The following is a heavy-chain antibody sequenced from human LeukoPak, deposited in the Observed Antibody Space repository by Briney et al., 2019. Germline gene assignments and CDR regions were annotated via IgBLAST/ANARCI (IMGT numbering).Heavy chain of an antibody. CDR3: AREDSSGYFPDY. Sequence: PSETLSLTCAVSGYSISSGYYWGWIRPPPGKGLEWIGSIYHSGSTHYNPSLKSRVTISVDTSKNQFSLKLSSVTAADTAVYYCAREDSSGYFPDYWGQGTLVTVSS. J-gene: IGHJ4*02. CDR2: IYHSGST. V-gene: IGHV4-38-2*02. D-gene: IGHD3-22*01. CDR1: GYSISSGYY.